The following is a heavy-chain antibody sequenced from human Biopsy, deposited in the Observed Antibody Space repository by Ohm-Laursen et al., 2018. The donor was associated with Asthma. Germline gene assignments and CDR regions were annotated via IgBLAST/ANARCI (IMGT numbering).Heavy chain of an antibody. V-gene: IGHV3-53*05. CDR3: ARSYDTDSYPVLVLDY. CDR2: IYSGGTS. CDR1: GFAVSRDH. D-gene: IGHD3-22*01. J-gene: IGHJ4*02. Sequence: SLRLSCTASGFAVSRDHMFWVRQAPGKGLEWVSAIYSGGTSHTADSVRGRFTISRDYSKNTLYLQMHSLRSEDTAVYYCARSYDTDSYPVLVLDYWGQGTLVTVSS.